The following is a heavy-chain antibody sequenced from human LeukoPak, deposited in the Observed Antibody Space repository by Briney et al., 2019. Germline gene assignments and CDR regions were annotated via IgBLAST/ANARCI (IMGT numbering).Heavy chain of an antibody. CDR1: GYTFTSYY. Sequence: ASVTVSCKASGYTFTSYYMHWVRQAPGQGLEWMGIINPSGGSTSYAQKFQGRVTMARDTSTSTVYMELSSLRSEDTAVYYCARGYYYDSSGDHDAFDIWGQGTMVTVSS. CDR3: ARGYYYDSSGDHDAFDI. CDR2: INPSGGST. D-gene: IGHD3-22*01. V-gene: IGHV1-46*01. J-gene: IGHJ3*02.